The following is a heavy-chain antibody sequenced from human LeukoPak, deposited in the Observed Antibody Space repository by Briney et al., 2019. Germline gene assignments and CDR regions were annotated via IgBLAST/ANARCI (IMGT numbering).Heavy chain of an antibody. J-gene: IGHJ4*02. Sequence: PGGSLRLSCAAPGFTFSSYGMHWVRQAPGKGLEWVAVIWYDGSNKYYADSVKGRLTISRDNSKNTLYLQMNSLRAEDTAVYYCAKGGDIVVVVAATRFDYWGQGTLVTVSS. D-gene: IGHD2-15*01. CDR3: AKGGDIVVVVAATRFDY. CDR2: IWYDGSNK. V-gene: IGHV3-33*06. CDR1: GFTFSSYG.